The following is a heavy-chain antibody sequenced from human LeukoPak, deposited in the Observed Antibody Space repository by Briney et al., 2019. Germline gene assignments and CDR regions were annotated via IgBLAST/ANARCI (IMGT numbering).Heavy chain of an antibody. J-gene: IGHJ5*02. D-gene: IGHD3-3*01. V-gene: IGHV4-39*07. CDR3: ARDSGYYDFWSGYFLSATPGGGFDP. Sequence: SETLSLTCTVSGGSISSSSYYWGWIRQPPGKGLEWIGSIYYSGSTYYNPSLKSRVTISVDTSKNQFSLNLSSVTAADTAVYYCARDSGYYDFWSGYFLSATPGGGFDPWGQGTLVTVSS. CDR1: GGSISSSSYY. CDR2: IYYSGST.